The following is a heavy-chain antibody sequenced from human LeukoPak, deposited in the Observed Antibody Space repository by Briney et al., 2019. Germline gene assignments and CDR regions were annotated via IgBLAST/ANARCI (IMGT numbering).Heavy chain of an antibody. V-gene: IGHV1-18*01. J-gene: IGHJ4*02. Sequence: ASVKVSCKASGYTFTSYGISWVRQAPGQGLEWMGWISAYNGNTNYAQKLQGRVTMTTDTSTSTAYMELRSLRSDDPAVYYCARGYYYYDILTGHDYWGQGTLVTVSS. CDR2: ISAYNGNT. CDR1: GYTFTSYG. CDR3: ARGYYYYDILTGHDY. D-gene: IGHD3-9*01.